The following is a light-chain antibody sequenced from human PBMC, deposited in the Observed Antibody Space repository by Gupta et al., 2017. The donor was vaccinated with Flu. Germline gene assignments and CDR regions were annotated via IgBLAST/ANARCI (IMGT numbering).Light chain of an antibody. J-gene: IGKJ5*01. CDR3: QQPSNCPPIT. V-gene: IGKV3-11*01. CDR2: DAT. CDR1: QSVSSY. Sequence: EIVLTQSPATLSLSPGERATLSCRASQSVSSYLAWYQQNPGQAPRLLIYDATNRDTGIPARFSGSGYGKHLALTISSREQEDFAGYYSQQPSNCPPITFGQGTRVEIK.